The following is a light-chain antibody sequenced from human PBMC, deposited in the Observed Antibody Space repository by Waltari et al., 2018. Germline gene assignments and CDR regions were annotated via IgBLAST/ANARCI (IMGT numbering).Light chain of an antibody. J-gene: IGKJ1*01. CDR1: QSLLHSNGYNY. CDR2: SGS. V-gene: IGKV2-28*01. Sequence: DIVMTQSPLSLPVTPGEPASIPCRSSQSLLHSNGYNYLDWYLQKAGQSPQLLIYSGSSRASGVPDRFSGSGSGTEFTLKISRVEAEDVGVYYCMQALQTPCTFGQGTKVEIK. CDR3: MQALQTPCT.